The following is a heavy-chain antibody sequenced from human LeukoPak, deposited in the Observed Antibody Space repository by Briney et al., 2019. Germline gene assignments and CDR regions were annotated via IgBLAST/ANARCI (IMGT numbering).Heavy chain of an antibody. Sequence: ASVKVSCKTSGYSFSSYGLSWVRQAPGQGPEWMGWISTYNTNRKYAQRFQDRLTLTTDTSTATAHMELRGLRYNDTAVYYCAREPQQMVRTDNWFDPWGQGTLVTVSS. J-gene: IGHJ5*02. V-gene: IGHV1-18*01. D-gene: IGHD6-13*01. CDR1: GYSFSSYG. CDR3: AREPQQMVRTDNWFDP. CDR2: ISTYNTNR.